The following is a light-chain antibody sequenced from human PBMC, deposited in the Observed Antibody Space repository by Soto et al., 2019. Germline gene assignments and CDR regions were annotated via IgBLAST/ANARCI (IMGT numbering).Light chain of an antibody. Sequence: EIVLTQSPGTLSLSPGERATLSCRASQSVSNSYLAWYQQRPGQAPRLLIYGASSRATGIPDRFSGSGSETDFTLTISSLEPEDFAVYYCHQYGSSLTFGQGTKVEIK. CDR3: HQYGSSLT. V-gene: IGKV3-20*01. J-gene: IGKJ1*01. CDR1: QSVSNSY. CDR2: GAS.